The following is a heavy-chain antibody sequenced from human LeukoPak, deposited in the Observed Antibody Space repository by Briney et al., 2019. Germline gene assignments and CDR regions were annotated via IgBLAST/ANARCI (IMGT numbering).Heavy chain of an antibody. CDR3: ARQVSSSWSGANWFDP. D-gene: IGHD6-13*01. V-gene: IGHV5-51*01. CDR1: GYSFTSYW. Sequence: GESLKISCKGSGYSFTSYWIVWVRQMPGKGLEWMGIIYPGDSDTRYSPSFQGQVTISADKSISTAYLQWSSLKASDTAMYYCARQVSSSWSGANWFDPWGQGTLVTVSS. J-gene: IGHJ5*02. CDR2: IYPGDSDT.